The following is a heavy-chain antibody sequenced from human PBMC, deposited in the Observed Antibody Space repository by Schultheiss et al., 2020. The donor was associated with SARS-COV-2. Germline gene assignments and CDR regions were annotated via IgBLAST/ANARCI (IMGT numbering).Heavy chain of an antibody. J-gene: IGHJ5*02. CDR2: IGTAGDT. D-gene: IGHD4-17*01. CDR3: AKDYGDYVDWFDP. CDR1: GFTFTTFA. Sequence: GGSLRLSCAASGFTFTTFAMSWVRQAPGKGLEWVSAIGTAGDTYYPGSVKGRFTISRDNSKNTLYLQMNSLRAEDTAVYYCAKDYGDYVDWFDPWGQGTPVTVSS. V-gene: IGHV3-23*01.